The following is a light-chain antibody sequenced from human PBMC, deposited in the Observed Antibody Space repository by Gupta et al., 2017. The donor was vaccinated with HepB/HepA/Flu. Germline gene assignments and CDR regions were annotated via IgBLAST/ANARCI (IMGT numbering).Light chain of an antibody. CDR3: HQFYNTPFT. CDR1: RSVLYSSNNKNY. Sequence: DILLTQSPDSLAVSLGERATINCKSSRSVLYSSNNKNYLAWYQQKPGQPPKLLIHWASTRESGVPDRFSGSGSGTDFTLTISSLQAEDVAVYYCHQFYNTPFTFGPGTKVDI. CDR2: WAS. V-gene: IGKV4-1*01. J-gene: IGKJ3*01.